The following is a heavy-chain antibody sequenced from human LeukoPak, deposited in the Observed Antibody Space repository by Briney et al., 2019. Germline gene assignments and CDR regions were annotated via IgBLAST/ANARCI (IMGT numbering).Heavy chain of an antibody. V-gene: IGHV3-30-3*01. D-gene: IGHD3-3*01. J-gene: IGHJ6*02. CDR2: ISYDGSNK. CDR3: AKDSYDFWSGYQFPYYYYGMDV. CDR1: GCTFSSYA. Sequence: GRSLRLSCAASGCTFSSYAMHWVRQAPGKGLEWVAVISYDGSNKYYADSVKGRFTISRDNSKNTLYLQMNSLRAEDTAVYYCAKDSYDFWSGYQFPYYYYGMDVWGQGTTVTVSS.